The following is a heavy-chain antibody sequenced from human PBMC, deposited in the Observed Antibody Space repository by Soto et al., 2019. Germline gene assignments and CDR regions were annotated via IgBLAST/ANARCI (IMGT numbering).Heavy chain of an antibody. J-gene: IGHJ4*02. CDR1: GGTFSSYS. CDR3: ARDGGRHSGGIDY. V-gene: IGHV1-69*01. CDR2: IIPNFGTA. D-gene: IGHD1-26*01. Sequence: QVQLVQSGAEVKKPGSSVKVSCKASGGTFSSYSINWVRQAPGQGLEWMGEIIPNFGTANYAQKFQGRVTITADESTSTAYMELRSLRSEDTAVYYCARDGGRHSGGIDYWGQGTLVTVSS.